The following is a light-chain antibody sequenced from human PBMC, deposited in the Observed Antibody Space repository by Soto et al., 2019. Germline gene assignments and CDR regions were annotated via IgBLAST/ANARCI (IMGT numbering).Light chain of an antibody. CDR2: DAS. CDR3: QQRSSWPLT. V-gene: IGKV3-11*01. CDR1: QGISSQ. J-gene: IGKJ4*01. Sequence: EIVLTQSPATLSLSPGERATLSCRASQGISSQLAWYQQKPGQAPRLLICDASSRATGIPARFSGSGSGTDFTLTISSLEPEDFAVYSCQQRSSWPLTFGGGTKVEIK.